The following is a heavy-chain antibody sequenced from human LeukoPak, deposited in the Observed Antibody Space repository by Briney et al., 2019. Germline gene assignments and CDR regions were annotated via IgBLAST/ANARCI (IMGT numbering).Heavy chain of an antibody. V-gene: IGHV4-61*08. Sequence: SETLSLTCTVSGGSVSSDGFYWTWIRQPPGKGLEWIGYVYYSGSTNYNPSLKSRVTISLDASKNQFSLKLNPVTAADTAVFYCARRLTRPERFDSWGQGTLVTVSS. J-gene: IGHJ4*02. CDR1: GGSVSSDGFY. CDR3: ARRLTRPERFDS. D-gene: IGHD3-9*01. CDR2: VYYSGST.